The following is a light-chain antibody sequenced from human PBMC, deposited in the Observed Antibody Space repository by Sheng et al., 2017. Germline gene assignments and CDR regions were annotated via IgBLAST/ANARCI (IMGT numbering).Light chain of an antibody. CDR2: DAS. V-gene: IGKV3-11*01. Sequence: EIVLTQSPGTLSLSPGERATLSCRASQSVSNYLAWYQQKAGQAPRLLIYDASIRAKGVPARFSGSGSGTDFTLTISCLQSEDFATYYCQQYYSYPLTFGGGTKVEIK. CDR3: QQYYSYPLT. J-gene: IGKJ4*01. CDR1: QSVSNY.